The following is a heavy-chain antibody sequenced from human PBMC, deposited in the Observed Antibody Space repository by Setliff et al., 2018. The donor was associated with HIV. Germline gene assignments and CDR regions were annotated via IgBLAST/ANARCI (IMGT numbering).Heavy chain of an antibody. J-gene: IGHJ4*02. D-gene: IGHD3-10*01. CDR3: ARQDGRAQYYFDS. Sequence: GESLKISCQGSGYSFYQYSIAWVRQIPGKGLEWMGIIYPGDSDTRYSPSFQGQVTISADKSISTAYLQWTSLKASDTAVYFCARQDGRAQYYFDSWGQGTQVTVSS. V-gene: IGHV5-51*01. CDR2: IYPGDSDT. CDR1: GYSFYQYS.